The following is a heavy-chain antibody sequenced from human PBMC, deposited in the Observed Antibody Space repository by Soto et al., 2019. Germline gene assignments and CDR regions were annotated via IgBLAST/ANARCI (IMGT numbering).Heavy chain of an antibody. CDR3: ARENAGGTLDY. J-gene: IGHJ4*02. CDR1: GFSFSDYE. V-gene: IGHV3-48*03. D-gene: IGHD1-1*01. CDR2: ISISGSSM. Sequence: GSLRLSCAASGFSFSDYEMNWVRQAPGKGLEWVAFISISGSSMDYATSVKGRFTISRDNTKKSLYLHMISLRAEDTAVYYCARENAGGTLDYWGLGALVTVSS.